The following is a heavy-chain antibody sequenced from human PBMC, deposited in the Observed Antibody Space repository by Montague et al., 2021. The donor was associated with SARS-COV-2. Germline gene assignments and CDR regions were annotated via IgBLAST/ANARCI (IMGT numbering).Heavy chain of an antibody. D-gene: IGHD2-2*01. CDR1: GYSFTIYW. CDR3: ATHLAQYQPLRFDP. Sequence: QSGAEVKKPGESLRISCKGSGYSFTIYWISWVRQLPGKGPEWEARIDPCDSFSSYNPSFQGHVTSSADKSISTAYLQWSSLKASDTAMYFCATHLAQYQPLRFDPWGQGTLVTVSS. CDR2: IDPCDSFS. V-gene: IGHV5-10-1*01. J-gene: IGHJ5*02.